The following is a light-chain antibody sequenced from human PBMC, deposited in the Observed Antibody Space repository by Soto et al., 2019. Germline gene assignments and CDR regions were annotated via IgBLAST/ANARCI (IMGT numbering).Light chain of an antibody. Sequence: QSALTQPASVSGSPGQSITISCTGTNSAVGSHNFVSWYQQYPGKAPKLLIYEASKRPSGLSNRFSGSKSGNTASLTISGLQAEDEADYYCCSLTNGATWVFGGGPKLTVL. CDR2: EAS. CDR1: NSAVGSHNF. V-gene: IGLV2-23*01. CDR3: CSLTNGATWV. J-gene: IGLJ3*02.